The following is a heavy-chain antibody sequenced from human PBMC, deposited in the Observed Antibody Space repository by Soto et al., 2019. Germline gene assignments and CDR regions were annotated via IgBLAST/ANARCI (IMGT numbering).Heavy chain of an antibody. J-gene: IGHJ6*02. CDR3: AKDEDTAMNHYYYYYGMDV. D-gene: IGHD5-18*01. CDR1: GFTFSSYG. Sequence: QVQLVESGGGVVQPGRSLRLSCAASGFTFSSYGMHWVRQAPGKGLEWVAVISYDGNNKYYADSVKGRFTISRDNSKNTLYLQMNSLRAEDTAVYYCAKDEDTAMNHYYYYYGMDVWGQGTTVTVSS. V-gene: IGHV3-30*18. CDR2: ISYDGNNK.